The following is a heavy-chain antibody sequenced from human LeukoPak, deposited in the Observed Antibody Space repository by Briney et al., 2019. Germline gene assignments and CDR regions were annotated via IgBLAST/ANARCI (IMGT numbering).Heavy chain of an antibody. Sequence: GGSPRLSCAASGFTFSHYAMNWVRQAPGKGLEWVSTISCSAGSTYYADSVKGRFTISRDNSKNTLYLQMNSLRAEATAVYYWAKYPPVRYYCGSGSYLDYWHQGTLVTVSS. CDR2: ISCSAGST. CDR3: AKYPPVRYYCGSGSYLDY. D-gene: IGHD3-10*01. J-gene: IGHJ4*02. V-gene: IGHV3-23*01. CDR1: GFTFSHYA.